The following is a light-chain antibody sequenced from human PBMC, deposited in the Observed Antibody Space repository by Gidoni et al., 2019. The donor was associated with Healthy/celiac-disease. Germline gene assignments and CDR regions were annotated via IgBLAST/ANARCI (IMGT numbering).Light chain of an antibody. Sequence: DIQMTQSPSSLSASVGDRVSITCRASQSSSSYLNWYQQKPGKAPKLLIYAASSLQSGVPSRFSGSGSGTDFTLTISNLQPEDFATYYCQQSNSTPPTFGQGTKVEIK. CDR3: QQSNSTPPT. CDR2: AAS. J-gene: IGKJ1*01. V-gene: IGKV1-39*01. CDR1: QSSSSY.